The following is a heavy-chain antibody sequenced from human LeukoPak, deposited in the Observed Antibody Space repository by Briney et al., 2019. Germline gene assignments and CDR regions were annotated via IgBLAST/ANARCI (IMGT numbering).Heavy chain of an antibody. CDR3: VRDGEGVAISVNYWFDP. CDR1: GGTFTGYY. J-gene: IGHJ5*02. D-gene: IGHD3-10*01. V-gene: IGHV1-2*04. Sequence: ASVKVSCKASGGTFTGYYMHWVRQAPGQGLEWMGWINPNSGGTNYAQKFQGWVTMTRDTSISTAYMELRGLISEDTAVYYCVRDGEGVAISVNYWFDPWGQGTLVTVSS. CDR2: INPNSGGT.